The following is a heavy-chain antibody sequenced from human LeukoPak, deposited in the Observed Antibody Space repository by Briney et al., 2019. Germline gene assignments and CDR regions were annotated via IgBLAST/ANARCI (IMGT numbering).Heavy chain of an antibody. CDR3: AKGKGSSSSSIDW. D-gene: IGHD2-15*01. Sequence: GGSLRLSCAASGFTFNTYAMNWVRQAPGKGLEWVSAISDSGGSTYYADSVKGRFTISRDNSENTVYLQIHRLRAEDTAVYYCAKGKGSSSSSIDWWGQGTLVTVSS. CDR1: GFTFNTYA. J-gene: IGHJ4*02. V-gene: IGHV3-23*01. CDR2: ISDSGGST.